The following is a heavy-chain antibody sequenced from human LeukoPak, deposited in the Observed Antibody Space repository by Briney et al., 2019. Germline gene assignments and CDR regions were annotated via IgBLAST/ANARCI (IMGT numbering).Heavy chain of an antibody. CDR1: GFTFSSYA. V-gene: IGHV3-23*01. Sequence: PGGSLRLSCAASGFTFSSYAMSWVRQAPGKGLEWVSAISGSGGSTYYADSVKGRFTISRDNSKNTLYLQMNSLRAEDTAVYYCAKAYGVRFLEWLLYDAFDIWGQGTMVTVSS. CDR3: AKAYGVRFLEWLLYDAFDI. J-gene: IGHJ3*02. CDR2: ISGSGGST. D-gene: IGHD3-3*01.